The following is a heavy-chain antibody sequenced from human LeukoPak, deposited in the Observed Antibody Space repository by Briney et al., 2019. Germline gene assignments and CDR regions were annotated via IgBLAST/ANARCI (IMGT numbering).Heavy chain of an antibody. CDR3: AKDFGCSSTSCYPYFDY. Sequence: GGSLRLSCAASGFTFSSYGMHWVRQAPGKGLEWVAVISYDGSNKYYADSVKGRFNISRDNSKNTLYLQMNSLRAEDTAVYYCAKDFGCSSTSCYPYFDYWGQGTLVTVSS. J-gene: IGHJ4*02. D-gene: IGHD2-2*01. V-gene: IGHV3-30*18. CDR1: GFTFSSYG. CDR2: ISYDGSNK.